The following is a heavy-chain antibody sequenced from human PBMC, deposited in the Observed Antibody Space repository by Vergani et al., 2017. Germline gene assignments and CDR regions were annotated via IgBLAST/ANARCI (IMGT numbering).Heavy chain of an antibody. V-gene: IGHV3-7*01. CDR2: IKQDGSEK. Sequence: EVTLVESGGGLVQPGGSLRLSCTASGFTFSSYWMSWVRQAPGKGLEWVANIKQDGSEKYYVDSVKGRFTISRDNAKNSLYLQMNSLRAEDTAVYYCARDSMAAAGRYYYYYYGMDVWGQGTTVTVSS. CDR3: ARDSMAAAGRYYYYYYGMDV. CDR1: GFTFSSYW. J-gene: IGHJ6*02. D-gene: IGHD6-13*01.